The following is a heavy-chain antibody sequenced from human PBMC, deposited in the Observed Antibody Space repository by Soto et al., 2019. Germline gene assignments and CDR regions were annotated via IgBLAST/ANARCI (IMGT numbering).Heavy chain of an antibody. V-gene: IGHV1-69*06. D-gene: IGHD3-3*01. CDR3: ARDPTACYDFWSGYLLKWHDPSFDP. CDR2: IIPIFGTA. Sequence: VCCDSSGVTFSSYAISWEQQAPGQGLEWMGVIIPIFGTANYAQKFQGRVTITADKSTSTAYMELSSLRSEDTPVYYCARDPTACYDFWSGYLLKWHDPSFDPWGRGTLVT. J-gene: IGHJ5*02. CDR1: GVTFSSYA.